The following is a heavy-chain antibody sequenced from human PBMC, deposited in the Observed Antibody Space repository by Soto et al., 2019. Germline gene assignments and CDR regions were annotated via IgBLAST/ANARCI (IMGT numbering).Heavy chain of an antibody. J-gene: IGHJ4*02. CDR3: ARGKGGNSYY. CDR2: INHSGST. Sequence: QVQLQQWGAGLLKPSETLSLTCAVYGGSFSGYYWSWIRQPPGKGLEWIGEINHSGSTNYNPSLKSRVTISVDTSKNQFSLKLSSVTAADTAVYYCARGKGGNSYYWGQGTLVTVSS. CDR1: GGSFSGYY. D-gene: IGHD2-21*02. V-gene: IGHV4-34*01.